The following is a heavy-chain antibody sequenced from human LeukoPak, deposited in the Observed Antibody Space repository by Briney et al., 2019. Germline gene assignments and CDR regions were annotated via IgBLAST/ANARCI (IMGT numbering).Heavy chain of an antibody. J-gene: IGHJ6*04. CDR1: GFTFSSYW. D-gene: IGHD3-10*01. CDR2: IKQDGSEK. Sequence: GGSLRLSCAASGFTFSSYWMSWVRQAPGKGLEWVANIKQDGSEKYYVDSVKGRFTISRDNAKNSLYLQMNSLTFEDTAVYYCARSARGVIFDVWGKGTTVIVSS. V-gene: IGHV3-7*01. CDR3: ARSARGVIFDV.